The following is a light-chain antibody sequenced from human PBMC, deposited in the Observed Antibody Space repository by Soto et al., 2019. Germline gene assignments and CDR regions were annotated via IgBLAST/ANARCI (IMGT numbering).Light chain of an antibody. CDR2: DVS. CDR3: RSYTSTSTLYV. J-gene: IGLJ1*01. V-gene: IGLV2-14*03. Sequence: QSALTQPASVSGSPGQSITISCTGTSSDIGGYNYVSWYQQLPGKVPKLIIYDVSNRPTGVSDHFSGSKSGNAASLTISGLQAEDEADYYCRSYTSTSTLYVFGTGAKLTVL. CDR1: SSDIGGYNY.